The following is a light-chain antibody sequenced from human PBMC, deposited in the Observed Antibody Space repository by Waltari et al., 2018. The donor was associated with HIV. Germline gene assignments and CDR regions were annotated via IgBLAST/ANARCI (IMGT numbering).Light chain of an antibody. CDR1: SSDVGGYAY. V-gene: IGLV2-14*03. Sequence: QSALTQPASVSGSPGQSITISCPGTSSDVGGYAYVSWYQQHPGKAPKLIIYEVSYRPSGSSHRFSASKSGNTASLTISGLQAEDEADYYCSSYTSSNTLVFGGGTKLTVL. J-gene: IGLJ3*02. CDR2: EVS. CDR3: SSYTSSNTLV.